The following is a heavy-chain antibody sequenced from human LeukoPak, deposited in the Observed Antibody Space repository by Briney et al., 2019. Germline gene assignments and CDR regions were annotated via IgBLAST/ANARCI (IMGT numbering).Heavy chain of an antibody. J-gene: IGHJ5*02. Sequence: ASVKVSCKASGYTFTSYDISWVRQATGQGLEWMGGMNPNSGNTGYAQKFQGRVTMTRNTSISTAYMELSSLRSEDTAVYYCAREGTYYDFWSGYFQHWFDPWGQGTLVTVSS. CDR3: AREGTYYDFWSGYFQHWFDP. D-gene: IGHD3-3*01. CDR2: MNPNSGNT. V-gene: IGHV1-8*01. CDR1: GYTFTSYD.